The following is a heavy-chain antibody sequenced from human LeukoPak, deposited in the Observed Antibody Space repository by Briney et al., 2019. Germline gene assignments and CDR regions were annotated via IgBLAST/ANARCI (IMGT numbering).Heavy chain of an antibody. V-gene: IGHV1-69*13. CDR2: IIPIFGTA. J-gene: IGHJ4*02. D-gene: IGHD5-24*01. CDR3: AFRGRDGYNFIY. CDR1: GGTFISYA. Sequence: ASVKVSCKASGGTFISYAISWVRQAPGQGLEWMGGIIPIFGTANYAQKFQGRVTITADESTSTAYMELSSLRSEDTAVYYCAFRGRDGYNFIYWGQGTLVTVSS.